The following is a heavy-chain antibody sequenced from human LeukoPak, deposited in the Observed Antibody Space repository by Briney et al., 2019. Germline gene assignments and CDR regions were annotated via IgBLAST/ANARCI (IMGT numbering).Heavy chain of an antibody. CDR3: ARQAPTAFDI. D-gene: IGHD6-6*01. J-gene: IGHJ3*02. CDR2: INSSGGNT. V-gene: IGHV1-46*01. CDR1: GYTFTNYY. Sequence: ASVNVSCKASGYTFTNYYMHWVRQPPGQGLEWMGIINSSGGNTTYAQKFQGRVTMTRDTSTSTVYMEVSSLRSEDTAMYYCARQAPTAFDIWGQGTMVTVSS.